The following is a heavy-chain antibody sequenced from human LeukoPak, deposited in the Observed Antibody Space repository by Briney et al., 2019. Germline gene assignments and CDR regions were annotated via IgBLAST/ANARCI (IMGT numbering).Heavy chain of an antibody. CDR2: IYSGGST. D-gene: IGHD4-17*01. Sequence: GGSLRLSCAASGLTVSSSYMSWVRQAPGKGLEWVSVIYSGGSTYYADSVKGRFTISRDNAKNSLYLQMNSLRAEDTAVYYCARDLVYGDYADYWGQGTLVTVSS. J-gene: IGHJ4*02. CDR3: ARDLVYGDYADY. CDR1: GLTVSSSY. V-gene: IGHV3-53*01.